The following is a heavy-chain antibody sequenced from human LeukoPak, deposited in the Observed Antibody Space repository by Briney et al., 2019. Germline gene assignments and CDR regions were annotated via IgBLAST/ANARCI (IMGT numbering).Heavy chain of an antibody. CDR3: ARGDGIVVVPAAMGDAFDI. J-gene: IGHJ3*02. Sequence: AASVKVSCKGSGYTFTSYYMHWLRQATGQGLEWMGIINRSGGSTSYAQNFQGRVTMTRGTSTSTVDMELSSLRSEDTAVYYCARGDGIVVVPAAMGDAFDIWGQGTMVTVSS. CDR1: GYTFTSYY. V-gene: IGHV1-46*01. D-gene: IGHD2-2*01. CDR2: INRSGGST.